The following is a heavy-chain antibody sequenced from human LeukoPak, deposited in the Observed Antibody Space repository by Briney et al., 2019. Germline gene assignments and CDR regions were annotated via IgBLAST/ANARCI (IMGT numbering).Heavy chain of an antibody. D-gene: IGHD4-17*01. Sequence: GGSLRLSCAASGFTFSTYTMHWVRQAPGKGLEYVSAISSDGVNTYYANSVKGRFTISRDNSKNTLYLQMGSLRGEDMAVYYCARDEYGDYIFNYRGQGTQVTVSS. CDR1: GFTFSTYT. CDR2: ISSDGVNT. J-gene: IGHJ4*02. V-gene: IGHV3-64*01. CDR3: ARDEYGDYIFNY.